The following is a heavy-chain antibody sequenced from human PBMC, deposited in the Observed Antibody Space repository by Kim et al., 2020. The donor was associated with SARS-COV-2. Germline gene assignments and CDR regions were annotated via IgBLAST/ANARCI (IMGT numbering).Heavy chain of an antibody. J-gene: IGHJ4*02. CDR3: AKGGRTQLIDF. Sequence: FADSVKGRFTISRDNSNNLLSLQMHSLRAEDTALYFCAKGGRTQLIDFWGQGTLVTVSS. V-gene: IGHV3-23*01. D-gene: IGHD5-18*01.